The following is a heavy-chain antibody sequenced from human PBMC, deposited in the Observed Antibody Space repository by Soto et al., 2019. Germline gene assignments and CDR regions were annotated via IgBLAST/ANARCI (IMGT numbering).Heavy chain of an antibody. CDR1: GYTFNNYA. Sequence: ASVKVSCKASGYTFNNYAIHWVRQAPGHRLEWMAWINAGNGNTKYSPKFQGRVTITRDTSASTAYLELSSLRSEDTAVYYCAKNRGYYTPFYYYGMDVWGQGTTVTVSS. CDR3: AKNRGYYTPFYYYGMDV. CDR2: INAGNGNT. V-gene: IGHV1-3*01. D-gene: IGHD3-3*01. J-gene: IGHJ6*02.